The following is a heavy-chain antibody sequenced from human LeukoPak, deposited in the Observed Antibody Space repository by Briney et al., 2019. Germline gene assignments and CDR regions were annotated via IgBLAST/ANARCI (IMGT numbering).Heavy chain of an antibody. V-gene: IGHV1-46*01. J-gene: IGHJ3*02. CDR3: ARDGIVGATELGGIDAFDI. CDR2: INPSGGST. CDR1: GYTFTSYY. D-gene: IGHD1-26*01. Sequence: ASVKVSCKASGYTFTSYYMHWVRQAPGQGLEWMGIINPSGGSTSYAQKFQGRVTMTRDTSTSTVYMELSSLRSEDTAVYYCARDGIVGATELGGIDAFDIWGQGTMVTVSS.